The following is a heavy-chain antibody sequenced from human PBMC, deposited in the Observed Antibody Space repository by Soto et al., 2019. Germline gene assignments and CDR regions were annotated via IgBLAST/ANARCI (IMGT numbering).Heavy chain of an antibody. J-gene: IGHJ4*02. D-gene: IGHD5-12*01. V-gene: IGHV4-30-4*01. Sequence: PSETLSLTCTVSGGSISSGDYYWSWIRQPPGKGLEWIGYIYYSGSTYYNPSLKSRVTISVDTSKNQFSLKLSSVTAADTAVYYCARCRGYSGYATEFDYWGQGTLVTVSS. CDR3: ARCRGYSGYATEFDY. CDR1: GGSISSGDYY. CDR2: IYYSGST.